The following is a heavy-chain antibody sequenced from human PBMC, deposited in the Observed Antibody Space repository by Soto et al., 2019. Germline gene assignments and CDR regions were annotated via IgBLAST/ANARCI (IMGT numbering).Heavy chain of an antibody. Sequence: SETLSLTCTVSGNSITTYSWNRIRRSPGKGLEWIGYFYNAGTINYNPALRSRVTISVDTSKNQISLKLTSVTAADTAVYYCARAGIWFGSRLDFWGQGSLVTVSS. CDR1: GNSITTYS. V-gene: IGHV4-59*01. CDR3: ARAGIWFGSRLDF. CDR2: FYNAGTI. J-gene: IGHJ4*02. D-gene: IGHD3-10*01.